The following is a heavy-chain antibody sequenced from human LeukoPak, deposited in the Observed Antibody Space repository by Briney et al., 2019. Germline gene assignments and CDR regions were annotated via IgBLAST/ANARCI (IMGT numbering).Heavy chain of an antibody. J-gene: IGHJ1*01. D-gene: IGHD6-6*01. CDR1: GYTFTGYY. CDR3: ARDFRIAARRSGAEYFQH. V-gene: IGHV1-2*02. Sequence: ASVKVSCKASGYTFTGYYMHWVRQAPGQGLEWMGWINPNSGGTNYAQKFQGRVTMTRDTSISTAYMELSRLRSDDTAVYYCARDFRIAARRSGAEYFQHWGQGTLVTVSS. CDR2: INPNSGGT.